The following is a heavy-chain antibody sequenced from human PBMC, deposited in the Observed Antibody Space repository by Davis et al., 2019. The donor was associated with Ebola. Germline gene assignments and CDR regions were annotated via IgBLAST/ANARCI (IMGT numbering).Heavy chain of an antibody. CDR3: ARLGTEYAYYYMDV. J-gene: IGHJ6*03. CDR1: GGSISSYY. CDR2: IYYSGST. D-gene: IGHD1-1*01. V-gene: IGHV4-59*08. Sequence: PSETLSLTCTVYGGSISSYYWSWIRQPPGKGLEWIGYIYYSGSTNYNPSLKSRVTISVDTSKNQFSLKLSSVTAADTAVYYCARLGTEYAYYYMDVWGKGTTVTVSS.